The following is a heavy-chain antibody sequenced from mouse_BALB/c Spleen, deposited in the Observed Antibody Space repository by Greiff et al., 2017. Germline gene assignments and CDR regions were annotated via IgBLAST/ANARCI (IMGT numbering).Heavy chain of an antibody. Sequence: VKLVESGAELVRPGSSVKISCKASGYAFSSYWMNWVKQRPGQGLEWIGQIYPGDGDTNYNGKFKGKATLTADKSSSTAYMQLSSLTSEDSAVYFCARYNYGNNGGYFDVWGAGTTVTVSS. CDR3: ARYNYGNNGGYFDV. CDR1: GYAFSSYW. V-gene: IGHV1-80*01. D-gene: IGHD2-1*01. J-gene: IGHJ1*01. CDR2: IYPGDGDT.